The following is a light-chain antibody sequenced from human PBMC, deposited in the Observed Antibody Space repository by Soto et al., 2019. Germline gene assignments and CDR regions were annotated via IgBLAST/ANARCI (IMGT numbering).Light chain of an antibody. CDR3: QHYGGSLGT. Sequence: EIVMTQSPVTLSVFPWERATLSCRASQSVGATVAWYHQRPGQAPRLLISGASTRATGVPARVSASGSGTAFTLTITSLQSDDFGVYYCQHYGGSLGTFGQGTNVEI. CDR2: GAS. V-gene: IGKV3-15*01. J-gene: IGKJ1*01. CDR1: QSVGAT.